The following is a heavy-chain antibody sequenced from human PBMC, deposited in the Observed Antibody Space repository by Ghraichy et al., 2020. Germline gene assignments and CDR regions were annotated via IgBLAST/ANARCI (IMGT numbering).Heavy chain of an antibody. D-gene: IGHD3-22*01. Sequence: GGSLRLSCAASGFNFVRHWMSLVRQAPVKGLEWVANIKHDGNEIYFVDSVKGRFTISRDNAKNSLYLQMTSLRADDTAVYYCAREDAFYYDSRDYYRNAFDIWGQGRMVTVSS. CDR2: IKHDGNEI. CDR1: GFNFVRHW. V-gene: IGHV3-7*03. CDR3: AREDAFYYDSRDYYRNAFDI. J-gene: IGHJ3*02.